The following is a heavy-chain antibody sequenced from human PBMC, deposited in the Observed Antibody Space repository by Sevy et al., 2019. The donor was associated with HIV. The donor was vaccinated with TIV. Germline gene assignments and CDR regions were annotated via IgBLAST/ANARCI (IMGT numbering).Heavy chain of an antibody. CDR3: ARDRRESRYCSGGSCYYSD. D-gene: IGHD2-15*01. CDR2: IKQDGSEK. V-gene: IGHV3-7*01. CDR1: GFTFSSYW. J-gene: IGHJ4*02. Sequence: GGSLRLSCAASGFTFSSYWMSWVRQAPGKGLEWVANIKQDGSEKYYVDSVKGRFTISRDNAKNSLYLQMNSLGAEDTAVYYCARDRRESRYCSGGSCYYSDWGQGTLVTVSS.